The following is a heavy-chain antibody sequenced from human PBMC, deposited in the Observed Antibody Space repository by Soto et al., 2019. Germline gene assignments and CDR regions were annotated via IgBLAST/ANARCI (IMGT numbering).Heavy chain of an antibody. D-gene: IGHD6-13*01. CDR2: INPHSGGT. V-gene: IGHV1-2*02. CDR1: GYNLSGFY. CDR3: SSVGVTGMAALVF. J-gene: IGHJ4*01. Sequence: ASVKVSCKASGYNLSGFYMHWVRQAPGQGLEWRGWINPHSGGTKSAEKLQGMVTMTGDTSISRAYMMLSMPTSDGTAVCCCSSVGVTGMAALVFWG.